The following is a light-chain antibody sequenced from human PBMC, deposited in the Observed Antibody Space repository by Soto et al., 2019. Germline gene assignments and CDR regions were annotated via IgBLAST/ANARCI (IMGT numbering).Light chain of an antibody. Sequence: QPVLTQSSSASASLGSSVKLTCTLSSLHSTYIIAWHQQQPGKAPRYLMKLEGSGSYNKGSGIPDRFSGSSSGADRYLTISNLQFEDEADYYCETWDTNVVVFGGGTKLTVL. CDR3: ETWDTNVVV. V-gene: IGLV4-60*02. CDR1: SLHSTYI. J-gene: IGLJ2*01. CDR2: LEGSGSY.